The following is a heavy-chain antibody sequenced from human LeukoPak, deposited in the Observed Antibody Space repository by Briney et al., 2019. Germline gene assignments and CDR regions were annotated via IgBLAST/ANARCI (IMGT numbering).Heavy chain of an antibody. D-gene: IGHD2-21*02. J-gene: IGHJ4*02. V-gene: IGHV3-7*01. CDR3: AREVTPYY. CDR2: IKQDGSEK. Sequence: GGTLRLSCAASGFTFSNHGMNWVRQAPGKGLEWVANIKQDGSEKYYVDSVKGRFTISRDNAKNSLYLQMNSLRAEDTAVYYCAREVTPYYWGQGTLVTVSS. CDR1: GFTFSNHG.